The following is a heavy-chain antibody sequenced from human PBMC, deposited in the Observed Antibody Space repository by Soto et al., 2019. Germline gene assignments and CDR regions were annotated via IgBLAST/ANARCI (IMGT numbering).Heavy chain of an antibody. D-gene: IGHD1-1*01. Sequence: ASVKVSCKASGGTFSSYAISWVRQAPGQGLEWMGGIIPIFGTANYAQKFQGRVTITADESTSTAYMELSSLRSEDTAVYYCARGRRYNWHNWFDPWGPGTLVTVSS. CDR2: IIPIFGTA. J-gene: IGHJ5*02. CDR1: GGTFSSYA. V-gene: IGHV1-69*13. CDR3: ARGRRYNWHNWFDP.